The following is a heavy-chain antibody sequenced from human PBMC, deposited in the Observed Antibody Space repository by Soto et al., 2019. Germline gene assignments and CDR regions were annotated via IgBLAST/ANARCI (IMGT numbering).Heavy chain of an antibody. CDR2: INPGSGTT. Sequence: ASVKVSCKASGYSFHSSYIHWLRQAPGQGLEWLGIINPGSGTTAYAQKFRGRVTLTSDTSSTTVYMELSSLTSSDTGVYYCARDIPEYSTTCVVGSGMEVWGQGTTVPGSS. CDR1: GYSFHSSY. J-gene: IGHJ6*02. V-gene: IGHV1-46*02. CDR3: ARDIPEYSTTCVVGSGMEV. D-gene: IGHD2-15*01.